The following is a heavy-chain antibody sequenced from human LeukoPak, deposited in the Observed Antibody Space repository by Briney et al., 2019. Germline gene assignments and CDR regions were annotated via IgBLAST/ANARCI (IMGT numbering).Heavy chain of an antibody. Sequence: ASVRVSCKPSGYTFTTYYMHWVRQAPGQGLEWMGIINPSGGSTIYAQKFQGRVTMTRDMSTSTVYMELSSLRSEDTAVYYCAREGWGIAARRVNGLFDYWGQGTLVTVSS. CDR3: AREGWGIAARRVNGLFDY. J-gene: IGHJ4*02. D-gene: IGHD6-6*01. CDR1: GYTFTTYY. CDR2: INPSGGST. V-gene: IGHV1-46*01.